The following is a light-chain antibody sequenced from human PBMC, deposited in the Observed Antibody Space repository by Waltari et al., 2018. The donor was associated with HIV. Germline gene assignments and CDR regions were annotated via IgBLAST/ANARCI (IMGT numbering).Light chain of an antibody. J-gene: IGLJ3*02. CDR3: SSYTSSIWV. V-gene: IGLV2-14*01. CDR1: SSHVGGYNY. CDR2: EVS. Sequence: QSALTQPASVSASPGQSITISCTGTSSHVGGYNYVAWYQQHPGKAPKLMIYEVSNRPSGVSNRFSGSKSGNTASLTISGLQAEDEADYYCSSYTSSIWVFGGGTKLTVL.